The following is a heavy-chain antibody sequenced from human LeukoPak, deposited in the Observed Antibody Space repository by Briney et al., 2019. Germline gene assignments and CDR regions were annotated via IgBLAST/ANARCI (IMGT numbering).Heavy chain of an antibody. J-gene: IGHJ4*02. V-gene: IGHV1-2*02. CDR3: ARSGDEPPWVFFDY. CDR2: INPNSGGT. Sequence: ASVKVSCKASGYTFTGYYMHWVRQAPGQGLEWMGWINPNSGGTNYAQKFQGRVTMTRDTSISTAYMELSRLKSDDTAVYYCARSGDEPPWVFFDYWGQGTLVTVSS. CDR1: GYTFTGYY. D-gene: IGHD2-21*02.